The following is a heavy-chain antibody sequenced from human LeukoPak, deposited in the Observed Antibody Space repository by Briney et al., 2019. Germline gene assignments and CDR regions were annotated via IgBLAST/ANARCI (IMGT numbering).Heavy chain of an antibody. Sequence: GGSLRLSCAASGFTFSSYWMSWVRQAPGKGLEWVANIKQDGSEKYYVDSVKGRFTISRDNAKNSMYLQMNSLSAEGTAVYYCARGGDYGWGSYRFDYWGQGTLVTVSS. V-gene: IGHV3-7*03. CDR2: IKQDGSEK. D-gene: IGHD3-16*02. J-gene: IGHJ4*02. CDR1: GFTFSSYW. CDR3: ARGGDYGWGSYRFDY.